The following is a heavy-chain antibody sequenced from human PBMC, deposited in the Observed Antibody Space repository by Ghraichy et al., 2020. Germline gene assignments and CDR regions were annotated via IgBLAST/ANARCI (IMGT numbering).Heavy chain of an antibody. V-gene: IGHV1-46*01. CDR3: AREYCSGGSCYQEETLDY. D-gene: IGHD2-15*01. CDR2: INPSGGST. J-gene: IGHJ4*02. CDR1: GYTFTSYY. Sequence: ASVKVSCKASGYTFTSYYMHWVRQAPGQGLEWMGIINPSGGSTSYAQKFQGRVTMTRDTSTSTVYMELSSLRSEDTAVYYCAREYCSGGSCYQEETLDYWGQGTLVTVSS.